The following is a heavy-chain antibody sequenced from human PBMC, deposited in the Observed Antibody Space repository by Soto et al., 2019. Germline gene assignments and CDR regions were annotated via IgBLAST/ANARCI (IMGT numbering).Heavy chain of an antibody. J-gene: IGHJ6*03. CDR1: GGSISSYY. V-gene: IGHV4-59*01. CDR2: IYYSGST. Sequence: SETLSLTCTVSGGSISSYYWSWIRQPPGKGLEWIGYIYYSGSTNYNPSLKSRVTISVDTSKNQFSLKLSSVTAADTAVYYCARDARGYWPREDYYYYMDVWGKGTTVTVSS. D-gene: IGHD3-22*01. CDR3: ARDARGYWPREDYYYYMDV.